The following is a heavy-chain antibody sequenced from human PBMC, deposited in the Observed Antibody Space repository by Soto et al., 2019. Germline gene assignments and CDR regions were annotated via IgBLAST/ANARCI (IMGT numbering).Heavy chain of an antibody. J-gene: IGHJ4*02. Sequence: APVKVSCKASGGAFSSYAISWVRQAPGQGLEWMGGIIPIFGTANYAQKFQGRVTITADESTSTAYMELSSLRSEDTAVYYCTKDCSGGTCYRDPDYWGQGTLVTVSS. CDR3: TKDCSGGTCYRDPDY. CDR2: IIPIFGTA. D-gene: IGHD2-15*01. V-gene: IGHV1-69*13. CDR1: GGAFSSYA.